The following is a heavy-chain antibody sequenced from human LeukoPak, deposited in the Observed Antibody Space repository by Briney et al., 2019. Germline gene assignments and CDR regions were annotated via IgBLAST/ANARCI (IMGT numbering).Heavy chain of an antibody. J-gene: IGHJ3*02. V-gene: IGHV4-59*01. CDR2: ISYSGST. CDR1: VGSLSSYD. Sequence: SETLSLTCTVSVGSLSSYDWSSIRQPPGKGLEWIGYISYSGSTDYNPSLKSRVTISVDTSKNQFSLKLTSVTAADTAVYYCARGFYEILTGYFEGFDSWGQGTMVTASS. D-gene: IGHD3-9*01. CDR3: ARGFYEILTGYFEGFDS.